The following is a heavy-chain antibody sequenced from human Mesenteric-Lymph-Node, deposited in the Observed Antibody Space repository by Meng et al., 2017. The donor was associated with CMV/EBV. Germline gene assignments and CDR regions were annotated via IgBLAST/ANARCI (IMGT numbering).Heavy chain of an antibody. CDR1: GSY. CDR2: IIHSEST. V-gene: IGHV4-34*01. J-gene: IGHJ2*01. D-gene: IGHD4-17*01. CDR3: ARGQRTTVTSRPSPRTYWYFDL. Sequence: GSYLSWIPPPPGKGLEWIAEIIHSESTNFHPSLKSRVAISVDTSKTQFSLKLSSVTAADTAVYYCARGQRTTVTSRPSPRTYWYFDLWGRGTLVTVSS.